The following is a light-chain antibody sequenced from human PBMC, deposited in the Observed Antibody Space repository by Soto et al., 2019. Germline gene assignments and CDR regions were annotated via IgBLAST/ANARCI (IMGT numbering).Light chain of an antibody. V-gene: IGLV1-44*01. CDR1: SSNIGSNI. CDR3: AAWDGSLNGFV. CDR2: SNN. Sequence: QSVLTQPPSASGTPGQMVTISCSGSSSNIGSNIVNWYQQLPGTAPKLLIYSNNQRPSGVPDRFSGSKSGTSASLAISGLQSEDEADYYCAAWDGSLNGFVFGTGTKVTVL. J-gene: IGLJ1*01.